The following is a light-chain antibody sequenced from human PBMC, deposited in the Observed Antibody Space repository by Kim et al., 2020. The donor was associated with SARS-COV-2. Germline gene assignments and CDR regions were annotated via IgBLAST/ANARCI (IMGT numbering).Light chain of an antibody. J-gene: IGKJ4*01. V-gene: IGKV1D-12*01. CDR1: QDISRW. CDR2: AAF. CDR3: QQTNSFPLT. Sequence: DIQLTQSPSSVSASIGDRVTITCRASQDISRWLAWYQQKPGKAPNLLIYAAFSLQSGVPSRFSGSGSGTDFTLTVSSLQPEDFATYYCQQTNSFPLTFAGGTKVDIK.